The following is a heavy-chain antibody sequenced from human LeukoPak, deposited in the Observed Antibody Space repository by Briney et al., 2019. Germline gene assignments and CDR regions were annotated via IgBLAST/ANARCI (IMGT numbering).Heavy chain of an antibody. CDR1: GFTFSSYA. CDR3: ANHDSSAWYAH. V-gene: IGHV3-23*01. CDR2: ISGSGGST. Sequence: GGSLRLSCAASGFTFSSYAMTWVRQAPGKGLEWVSAISGSGGSTYYADSVKGRFTISRDNSKNTLYPQMNSLRADDTAVYYCANHDSSAWYAHWGQGTLVTVSS. J-gene: IGHJ5*02. D-gene: IGHD6-19*01.